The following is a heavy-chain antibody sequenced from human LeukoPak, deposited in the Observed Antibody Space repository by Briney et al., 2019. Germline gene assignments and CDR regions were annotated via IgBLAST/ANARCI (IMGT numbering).Heavy chain of an antibody. CDR3: ARGPMTTVNVWGINWFDP. J-gene: IGHJ5*02. V-gene: IGHV1-2*02. CDR2: INPNSGGT. Sequence: ASVKVSCKASGYTFSGFYIHWVRQAPGQGLEWMGWINPNSGGTNFAQKFQGRVTMTRDTSISTAYMELSRLRSDDTAVYFCARGPMTTVNVWGINWFDPWGQGTLVTVSS. D-gene: IGHD4-11*01. CDR1: GYTFSGFY.